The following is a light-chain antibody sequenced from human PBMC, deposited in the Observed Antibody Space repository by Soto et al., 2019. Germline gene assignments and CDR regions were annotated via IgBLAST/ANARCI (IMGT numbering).Light chain of an antibody. CDR2: DVS. J-gene: IGKJ1*01. CDR1: QGISSY. V-gene: IGKV1-8*01. Sequence: AIRMTQSPSSFSASTGDRVTITCRASQGISSYLAWYQQKPGKAPKLLIYDVSSLESGVPSRFSGSGSGTEFTLTISSLQPEDFATYYCQQYNIYWTFGQGTKVDIK. CDR3: QQYNIYWT.